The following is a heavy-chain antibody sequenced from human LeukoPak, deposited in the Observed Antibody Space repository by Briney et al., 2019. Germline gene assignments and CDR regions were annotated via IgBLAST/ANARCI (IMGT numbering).Heavy chain of an antibody. Sequence: GGSLRLSCAASGFIFSDYYMSWIRQAPGKGLEWVSYISSSTRYTNYADSVKGRFTISRDNARNSLYLQMNSLRAEDTAVYYCAKQGQSSRWYDFDYWGQGTLVTVSS. CDR3: AKQGQSSRWYDFDY. V-gene: IGHV3-11*03. D-gene: IGHD6-13*01. CDR2: ISSSTRYT. J-gene: IGHJ4*02. CDR1: GFIFSDYY.